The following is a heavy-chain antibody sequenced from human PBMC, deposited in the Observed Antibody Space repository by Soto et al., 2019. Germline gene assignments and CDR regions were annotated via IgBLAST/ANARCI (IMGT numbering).Heavy chain of an antibody. V-gene: IGHV1-2*02. D-gene: IGHD2-21*01. CDR3: ARGTGLWDAFDI. CDR1: GGTFSSYA. J-gene: IGHJ3*02. CDR2: INPNSGGT. Sequence: ASVKVSCKASGGTFSSYAISWVRQAPGQGLEWMGWINPNSGGTNYAQKFQGRVTMTRDTSISTAYMELSRLRSDDTAVYYCARGTGLWDAFDIWGQGTMVTVS.